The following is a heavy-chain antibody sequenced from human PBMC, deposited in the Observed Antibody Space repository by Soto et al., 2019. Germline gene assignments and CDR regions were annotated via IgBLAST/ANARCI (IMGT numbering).Heavy chain of an antibody. CDR3: AKDVSDYYGSGSYYEIPAHFDS. V-gene: IGHV3-30*18. CDR2: ISYDGSNK. J-gene: IGHJ4*02. Sequence: QVQLVESGGGVVQPGRSLRLSCAASGFTFSSYGMHWVRQAPGKGLEWVAVISYDGSNKYYAASVKGRFTISRDNSKNTLYLQMNSLRAEDTAVYYCAKDVSDYYGSGSYYEIPAHFDSWGQGTLVTVSS. CDR1: GFTFSSYG. D-gene: IGHD3-10*01.